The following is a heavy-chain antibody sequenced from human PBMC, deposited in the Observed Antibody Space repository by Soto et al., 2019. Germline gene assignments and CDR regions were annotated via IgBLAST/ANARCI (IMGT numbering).Heavy chain of an antibody. CDR1: GYTFTGYM. V-gene: IGHV1-3*04. J-gene: IGHJ4*02. CDR2: INTGNGNT. D-gene: IGHD4-17*01. Sequence: QVQLVQSGAEEKKPGASLNVSCRTSGYTFTGYMIHWVRQAPGQRLEWMGWINTGNGNTKYSQNFQDRVTITRDTSASTAHMELRSLRSEDTAVYYWARAEYGDYKYYWGQGTLVTVSS. CDR3: ARAEYGDYKYY.